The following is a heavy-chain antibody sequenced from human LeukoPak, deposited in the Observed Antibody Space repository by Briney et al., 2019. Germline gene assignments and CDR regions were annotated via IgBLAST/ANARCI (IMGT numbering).Heavy chain of an antibody. Sequence: ASVKVSCKASGYTLTSYGISWVRQAPGQGLEWMGWISAYNGNTNYAQRLQGRVTMTTDTSTSTAYMELRRLRSDDTAVYYCARGQADFWSGYADYWGQGTLVTVSS. CDR3: ARGQADFWSGYADY. D-gene: IGHD3-3*01. V-gene: IGHV1-18*01. J-gene: IGHJ4*02. CDR1: GYTLTSYG. CDR2: ISAYNGNT.